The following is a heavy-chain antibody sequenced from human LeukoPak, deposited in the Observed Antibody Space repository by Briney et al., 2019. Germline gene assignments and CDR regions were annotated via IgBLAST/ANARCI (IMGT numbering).Heavy chain of an antibody. V-gene: IGHV4-59*08. D-gene: IGHD3-22*01. CDR3: ARAYYDTSGYPGWYFDL. CDR1: GGSISSYY. CDR2: IYYSGST. Sequence: SETLSLTCTVSGGSISSYYWSWIRQPPGKGLEWIGYIYYSGSTNYNPSLKSRVTISVDTSKNQFSLKLSSVTAADTAVYYCARAYYDTSGYPGWYFDLWGRGTLVTVSS. J-gene: IGHJ2*01.